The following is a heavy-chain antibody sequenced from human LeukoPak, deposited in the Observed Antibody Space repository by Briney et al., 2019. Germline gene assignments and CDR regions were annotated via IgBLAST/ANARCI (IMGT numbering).Heavy chain of an antibody. D-gene: IGHD3-3*01. CDR2: IYTSGST. V-gene: IGHV4-4*09. CDR3: ARQVGSTIFGFRYFDY. J-gene: IGHJ4*02. Sequence: SETLSLTCTVSGGSISSYYWSWIRQPPGKGLEWIGYIYTSGSTNYNPSFKSRVTISVDTSKNQFSLKLSSVTAADTAVYYCARQVGSTIFGFRYFDYWGQGTLVTVSS. CDR1: GGSISSYY.